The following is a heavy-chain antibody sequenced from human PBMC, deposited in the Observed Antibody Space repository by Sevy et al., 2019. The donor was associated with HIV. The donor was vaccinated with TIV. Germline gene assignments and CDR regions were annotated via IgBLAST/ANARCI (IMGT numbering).Heavy chain of an antibody. CDR1: GFTFSSYG. Sequence: GGSLRLSCAASGFTFSSYGMHWVRQAPGKGLEWVAVISYDGSNKYYADSVKGRFTISRDNSKNTLYLQMNSLRAEDTAVYYCAKGLRFLEWLLSDYWGQGTLVTVSS. J-gene: IGHJ4*02. V-gene: IGHV3-30*18. CDR3: AKGLRFLEWLLSDY. D-gene: IGHD3-3*01. CDR2: ISYDGSNK.